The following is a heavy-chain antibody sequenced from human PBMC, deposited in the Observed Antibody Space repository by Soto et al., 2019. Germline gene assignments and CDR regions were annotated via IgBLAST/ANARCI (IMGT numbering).Heavy chain of an antibody. J-gene: IGHJ4*02. CDR3: ATYTVTAYYFDY. V-gene: IGHV4-31*03. Sequence: SETLSLTCTVSGGSISSGGYYWSWIRQHPGKGLEWIGYIYYSGSTYYNPSLKSRVTISVDTSKNQFSLKLSSVTAADTAVYYCATYTVTAYYFDYWGQGTLVTVSS. D-gene: IGHD2-21*02. CDR1: GGSISSGGYY. CDR2: IYYSGST.